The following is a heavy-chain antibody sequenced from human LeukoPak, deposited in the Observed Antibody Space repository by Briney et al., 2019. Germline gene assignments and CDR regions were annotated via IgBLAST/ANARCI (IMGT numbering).Heavy chain of an antibody. J-gene: IGHJ5*02. CDR1: GGSISSYY. CDR2: IYYSGST. D-gene: IGHD3-9*01. CDR3: ARDSAYYDILTGYYTFGWFDP. Sequence: KPSETLSLTCTVSGGSISSYYWRWIRQPPGKGLEWIGYIYYSGSTNYNPSLKSRVTISVDTSKNQFSLKLSSVTAADTAVYYCARDSAYYDILTGYYTFGWFDPWGQGTLVTVSS. V-gene: IGHV4-59*01.